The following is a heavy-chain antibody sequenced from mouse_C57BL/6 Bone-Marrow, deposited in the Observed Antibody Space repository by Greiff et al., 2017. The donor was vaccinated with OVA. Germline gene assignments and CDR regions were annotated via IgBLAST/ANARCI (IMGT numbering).Heavy chain of an antibody. CDR1: YFAFMASA. J-gene: IGHJ3*01. V-gene: IGHV1-49*01. CDR2: FTMYSDAT. Sequence: LQQPGAELVRPGSSVKLSCKDSYFAFMASAMHWVKQRPGHGLEWIGSFTMYSDATEYSENFKGKATLTANTSSSTAYMELISLTSEDSAVKGGDFAYWGQGTLVTVSA. CDR3: DFAY.